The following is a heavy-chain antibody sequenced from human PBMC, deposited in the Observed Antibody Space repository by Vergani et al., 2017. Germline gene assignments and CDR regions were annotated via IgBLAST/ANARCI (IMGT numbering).Heavy chain of an antibody. J-gene: IGHJ4*02. V-gene: IGHV1-18*01. Sequence: QVQLVQSGAEVKKPGASVKVSCKASGYTFTSYGISWVRQAPGQGLEWMGWISAYNGNTNYAQKLQGRVTMTTDTSTSPAYMELRSLRSDDTDVYYCARDFGDYYYDSSGYRRGDYWGQGTLVTVSS. CDR1: GYTFTSYG. CDR2: ISAYNGNT. D-gene: IGHD3-22*01. CDR3: ARDFGDYYYDSSGYRRGDY.